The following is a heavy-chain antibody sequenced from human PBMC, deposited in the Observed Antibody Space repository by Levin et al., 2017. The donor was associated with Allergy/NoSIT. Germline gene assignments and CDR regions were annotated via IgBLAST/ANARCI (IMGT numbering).Heavy chain of an antibody. CDR2: IYYSGST. D-gene: IGHD2-21*01. CDR3: ARVVMDGDYDY. Sequence: PSETLSLTCTVSGGSISSYYWSWIRQPPGKGLEWIGYIYYSGSTNYNPSLKSRVTISVDTSKNQFSLKLSSVTAADTAVYYCARVVMDGDYDYWGQGTLVTVSS. V-gene: IGHV4-59*01. J-gene: IGHJ4*02. CDR1: GGSISSYY.